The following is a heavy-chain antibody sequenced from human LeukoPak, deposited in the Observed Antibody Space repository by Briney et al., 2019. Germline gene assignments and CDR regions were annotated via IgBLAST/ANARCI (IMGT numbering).Heavy chain of an antibody. CDR3: ARDKGYGDYGSRFDP. J-gene: IGHJ5*02. V-gene: IGHV3-7*01. CDR1: GFTFRNYW. Sequence: SGGSLRLSCAASGFTFRNYWMTWVRQAPGKGLEWVANMRQDGTEIYYVDPVKGRFTISRDNAKNSLYLQMNSLRAEDTAVYYCARDKGYGDYGSRFDPWGQGTLVTVSS. CDR2: MRQDGTEI. D-gene: IGHD4-17*01.